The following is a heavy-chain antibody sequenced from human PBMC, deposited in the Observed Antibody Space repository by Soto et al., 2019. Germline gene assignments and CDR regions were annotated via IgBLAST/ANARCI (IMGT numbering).Heavy chain of an antibody. CDR3: ARDRGYDAHDYYYNAMDV. Sequence: GGSLRLSCVASGFTFRTYTMNWVRQAPGKGLEWVSGIRGFSPYTFYAESVKGRFTISRDNAKNSLYLQMNSLGVEDTAAYYCARDRGYDAHDYYYNAMDVWGQGTTVTVSS. CDR1: GFTFRTYT. J-gene: IGHJ6*02. D-gene: IGHD2-15*01. CDR2: IRGFSPYT. V-gene: IGHV3-21*01.